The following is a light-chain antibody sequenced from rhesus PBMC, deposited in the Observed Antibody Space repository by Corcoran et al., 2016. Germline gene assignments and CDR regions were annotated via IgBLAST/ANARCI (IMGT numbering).Light chain of an antibody. V-gene: IGKV1-25*01. CDR3: QHYYSTPLA. J-gene: IGKJ4*01. CDR2: EAS. CDR1: QGITND. Sequence: DIQMTQSPSSLSASVGDRVTITCRASQGITNDLAWYQQKPGETPKLLIYEASSLQSGIPSRFSGSGGGTDFTLTISSLQSADCATYYWQHYYSTPLAFGGGTKVEIK.